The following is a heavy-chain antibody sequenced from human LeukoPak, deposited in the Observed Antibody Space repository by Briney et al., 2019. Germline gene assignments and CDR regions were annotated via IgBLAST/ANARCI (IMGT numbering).Heavy chain of an antibody. V-gene: IGHV4-59*01. D-gene: IGHD4-23*01. CDR3: ARASRIDTRGGQAFDI. CDR1: GGSISSYY. CDR2: IYYSGST. J-gene: IGHJ3*02. Sequence: NASETLSLTCTVSGGSISSYYWNWIRQPPGKGLEWIGYIYYSGSTNYNPSLKSRVTISVDTSKSQFSLKLSSVTAADTAMFYCARASRIDTRGGQAFDIWGQGTVVTVSS.